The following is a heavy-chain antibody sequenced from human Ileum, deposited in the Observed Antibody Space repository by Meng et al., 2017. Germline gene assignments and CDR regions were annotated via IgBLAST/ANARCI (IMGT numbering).Heavy chain of an antibody. CDR2: ISDSGDST. CDR3: AKGLLRSCSGVVCYPIDY. V-gene: IGHV3-23*01. D-gene: IGHD2-15*01. CDR1: GFTFSNYA. Sequence: GESLKISCAASGFTFSNYAMSWVRQAPEKGLQWVTAISDSGDSTYYADSVKGRFTMSRDNSKNTLYLQMNSLRAEDTAVYYCAKGLLRSCSGVVCYPIDYWGQGSLVTVSS. J-gene: IGHJ4*02.